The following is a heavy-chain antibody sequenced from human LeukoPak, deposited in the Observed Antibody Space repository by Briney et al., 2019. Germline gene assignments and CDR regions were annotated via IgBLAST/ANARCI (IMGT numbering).Heavy chain of an antibody. CDR2: ISTQSGNT. J-gene: IGHJ4*02. D-gene: IGHD4-17*01. Sequence: GASVKVSCAASGYTLTSYGINWMRQAPGQGLEWMGWISTQSGNTNYAQKVQDRLTLTTDRSTNTAYMELRSLRADDTAVYYCARGAYGDKWGQGTLVTVSS. V-gene: IGHV1-18*01. CDR3: ARGAYGDK. CDR1: GYTLTSYG.